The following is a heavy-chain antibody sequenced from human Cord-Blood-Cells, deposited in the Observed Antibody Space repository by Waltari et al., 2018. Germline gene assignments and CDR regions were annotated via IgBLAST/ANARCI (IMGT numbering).Heavy chain of an antibody. CDR1: GGSFSGYY. V-gene: IGHV4-34*01. Sequence: QVQLQQWGAGLLKPSETLSLTCAVYGGSFSGYYWSWIRQPPGKGLEWIGEINHSGSTNYNPSLKSRVTISVDTSKNQFSLKRSSVTAADTAVYYCARPGYSNYYFDYWGQGTLVTVSS. J-gene: IGHJ4*02. D-gene: IGHD4-4*01. CDR2: INHSGST. CDR3: ARPGYSNYYFDY.